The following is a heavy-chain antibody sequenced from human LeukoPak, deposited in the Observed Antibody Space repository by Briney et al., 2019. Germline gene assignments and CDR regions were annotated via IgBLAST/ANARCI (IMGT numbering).Heavy chain of an antibody. V-gene: IGHV3-7*01. D-gene: IGHD6-13*01. CDR1: GFTFSSYW. CDR2: IKQDGSEK. Sequence: GGSLRLSCAASGFTFSSYWMSWVRQAPGKGLEWVANIKQDGSEKYYVDSVKGRFTIPRDNAKNSLYLQMNSLRAEDRAVYYCARDSPLVRVFDYWGQGTLVTVSS. CDR3: ARDSPLVRVFDY. J-gene: IGHJ4*02.